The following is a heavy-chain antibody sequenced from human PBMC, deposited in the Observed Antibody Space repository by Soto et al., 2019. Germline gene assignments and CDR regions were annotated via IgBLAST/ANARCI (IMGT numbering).Heavy chain of an antibody. Sequence: QVQLVQSGAEVRMPGASVKVSCKASGYRLTSYGISWVRQAPGQGLEWMGWISGHDGNTKYTQKVQGRVTVTTDTSTSTAYMDLRSLRSDDTAVYYCASEYCSSASCYGPDFWGQGTLVTVSS. V-gene: IGHV1-18*01. CDR1: GYRLTSYG. CDR3: ASEYCSSASCYGPDF. J-gene: IGHJ4*02. CDR2: ISGHDGNT. D-gene: IGHD2-2*01.